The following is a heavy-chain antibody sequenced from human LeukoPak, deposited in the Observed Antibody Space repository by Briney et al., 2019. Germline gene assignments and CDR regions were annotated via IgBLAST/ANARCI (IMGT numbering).Heavy chain of an antibody. D-gene: IGHD2-2*01. CDR2: VNPNSGNT. J-gene: IGHJ6*04. Sequence: ASVEASCKASGYTFTSYDINWVRQATGQGLEWMGWVNPNSGNTGYAQKFQGRVTMTRNTSISTAYMELSSLRSEDTAVYYCARGRYQLLPHLDVWGKGTTVTVSS. CDR3: ARGRYQLLPHLDV. V-gene: IGHV1-8*01. CDR1: GYTFTSYD.